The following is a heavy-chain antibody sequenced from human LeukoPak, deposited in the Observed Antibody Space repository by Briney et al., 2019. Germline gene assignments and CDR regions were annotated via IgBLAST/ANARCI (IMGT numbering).Heavy chain of an antibody. V-gene: IGHV3-64D*08. Sequence: GGSLSPSSSVSLFTSSRLVITSGRQAPGKGLEYVSTINDNGGITYYADSVKGRFTISRDNSKNTLYLQVNNVRPEDTAIYYYLKRGSHTIQPLDDWGPGTLVTVSS. CDR3: LKRGSHTIQPLDD. D-gene: IGHD3-10*01. CDR2: INDNGGIT. J-gene: IGHJ4*02. CDR1: LFTSSRLV.